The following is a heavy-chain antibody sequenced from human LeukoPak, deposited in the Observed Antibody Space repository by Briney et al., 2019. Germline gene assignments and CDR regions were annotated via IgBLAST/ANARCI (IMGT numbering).Heavy chain of an antibody. J-gene: IGHJ4*02. Sequence: SETLSLTCTVSGGSISSSSYYWGWIRQPPGKGLERIGSIYYSGSTYYNPSLKSRVTISVDTSKNQFSLKLTSVTAADTAVYYCARHGSTDYFDYWGQGTLVTVSS. V-gene: IGHV4-39*01. CDR3: ARHGSTDYFDY. CDR1: GGSISSSSYY. CDR2: IYYSGST. D-gene: IGHD2-2*03.